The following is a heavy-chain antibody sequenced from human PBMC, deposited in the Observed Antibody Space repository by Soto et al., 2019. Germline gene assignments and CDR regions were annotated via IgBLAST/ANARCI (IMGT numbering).Heavy chain of an antibody. CDR3: ARDTIFGVVIDAPDY. CDR1: GFTFSSYA. CDR2: ISYDGSNK. V-gene: IGHV3-30-3*01. D-gene: IGHD3-3*01. Sequence: PGGSLRLSCAASGFTFSSYAMHWVRQAPGKGLEWVAVISYDGSNKYYADSVKGRFTISRDNSKNTLYLQMNSLRAEDTAVYYCARDTIFGVVIDAPDYWGQGTLVTVSS. J-gene: IGHJ4*02.